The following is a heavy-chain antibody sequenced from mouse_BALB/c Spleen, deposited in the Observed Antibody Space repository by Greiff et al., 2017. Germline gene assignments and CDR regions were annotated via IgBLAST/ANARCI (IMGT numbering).Heavy chain of an antibody. Sequence: DVKLQESGPGLVKPSQSLSLTCTVTGYSITSDYAWNWIRQFPGNKLEWMGYISYSGSTSYNPSLKSRISITRDTSKNQFFLQLNSVTTEDTATYYCARWGSLAYWGQGTLVTVSA. CDR3: ARWGSLAY. CDR2: ISYSGST. CDR1: GYSITSDYA. J-gene: IGHJ3*01. D-gene: IGHD1-1*02. V-gene: IGHV3-2*02.